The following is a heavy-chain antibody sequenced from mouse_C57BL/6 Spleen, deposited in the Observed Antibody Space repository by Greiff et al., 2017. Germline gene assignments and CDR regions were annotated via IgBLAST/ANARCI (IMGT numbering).Heavy chain of an antibody. CDR3: ARFGSSSYYAMDY. D-gene: IGHD1-1*01. J-gene: IGHJ4*01. CDR1: GYTFTSYW. V-gene: IGHV1-69*01. CDR2: IDPSDSYT. Sequence: QVQLQQPGAELVMPGASVKLSCKASGYTFTSYWMHWVKQRPGQGLEWIGEIDPSDSYTNYNQKFKGKSTLTVDKSSSTAYMQLSSLASEDSAVYYCARFGSSSYYAMDYWGKGTSVTVSS.